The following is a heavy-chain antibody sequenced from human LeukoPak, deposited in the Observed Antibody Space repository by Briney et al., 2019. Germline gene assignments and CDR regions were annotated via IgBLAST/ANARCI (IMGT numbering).Heavy chain of an antibody. V-gene: IGHV1-46*01. CDR1: GYTLTELS. CDR3: AREGVAGTGLDF. Sequence: ASVKVSCKVSGYTLTELSMHWVRQAPGQGLEWVGILNPSGGTSYAQNLQGRITMTRDTSTSTLYMELSSLRSEDTAVYYCAREGVAGTGLDFWGQGTLVTVSS. D-gene: IGHD6-13*01. CDR2: LNPSGGT. J-gene: IGHJ4*02.